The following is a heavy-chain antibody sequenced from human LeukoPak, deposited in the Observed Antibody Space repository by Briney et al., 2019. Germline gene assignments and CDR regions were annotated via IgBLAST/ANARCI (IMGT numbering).Heavy chain of an antibody. J-gene: IGHJ3*02. D-gene: IGHD3-10*01. CDR1: GGSFSGYY. CDR3: ARGLRVRGVNNAFDI. CDR2: INHSGST. Sequence: SETLSLTCAVYGGSFSGYYWSWLRQPPGKGLEWIGEINHSGSTNYNPSLKSRVTISVDTSKNQFSLKLSSVTAADTAVYYCARGLRVRGVNNAFDIWGQGTMVTVSS. V-gene: IGHV4-34*01.